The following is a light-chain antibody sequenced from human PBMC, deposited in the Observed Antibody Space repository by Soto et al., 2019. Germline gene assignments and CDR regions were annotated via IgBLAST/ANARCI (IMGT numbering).Light chain of an antibody. J-gene: IGKJ2*01. CDR2: AAS. CDR3: QRSYSAPRT. CDR1: QSITNY. Sequence: DIQMTQSPSSLPASVGDRVTITCRASQSITNYLSWYQQRPGKAPKLLIHAASNLQSGVPSRFSGSGSETDFSLTISSLQPEDFAPYYCQRSYSAPRTFGQGTKVEIK. V-gene: IGKV1-39*01.